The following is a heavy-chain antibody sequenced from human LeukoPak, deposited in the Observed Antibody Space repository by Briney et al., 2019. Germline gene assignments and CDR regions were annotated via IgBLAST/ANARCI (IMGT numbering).Heavy chain of an antibody. D-gene: IGHD2-2*01. Sequence: GESLKISCQGSGYSFTSYWIGWVRQMPGRGLEWMGIIYPGDSDTRYSPSFQGQVTTSVDKSISTAYLQWSSLKASDTAMYYCARHVRDCSSTSCYGTYYFDYWGQGTLVTVSS. V-gene: IGHV5-51*01. CDR1: GYSFTSYW. CDR2: IYPGDSDT. CDR3: ARHVRDCSSTSCYGTYYFDY. J-gene: IGHJ4*02.